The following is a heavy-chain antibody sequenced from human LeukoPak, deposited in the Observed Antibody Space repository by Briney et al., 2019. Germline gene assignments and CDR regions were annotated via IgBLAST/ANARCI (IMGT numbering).Heavy chain of an antibody. V-gene: IGHV1-46*01. Sequence: ASVKVSCKASGYTFTSYYMHWVRQAPGQGLEWMGLINPTGGSTGYAQKFQGRVTMTEDTSTDTAYMELSSLRSEDTAVYYCATDRYYDSSGYRVGFDPWGQGTLVTVSS. J-gene: IGHJ5*02. D-gene: IGHD3-22*01. CDR1: GYTFTSYY. CDR3: ATDRYYDSSGYRVGFDP. CDR2: INPTGGST.